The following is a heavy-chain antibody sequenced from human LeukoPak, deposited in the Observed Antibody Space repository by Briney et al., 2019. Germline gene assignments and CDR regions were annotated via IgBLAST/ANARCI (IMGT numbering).Heavy chain of an antibody. Sequence: ASVKVSCKASGYTLTEYYMHWVRQAPGQGLEWMGWINPNSGGTNYAQEFQGRITMTRDTSISTAYMELSRLRSDDTAVYYCASIGSSSLSFDYWGQGTLVTVSS. CDR1: GYTLTEYY. V-gene: IGHV1-2*02. J-gene: IGHJ4*02. D-gene: IGHD6-6*01. CDR2: INPNSGGT. CDR3: ASIGSSSLSFDY.